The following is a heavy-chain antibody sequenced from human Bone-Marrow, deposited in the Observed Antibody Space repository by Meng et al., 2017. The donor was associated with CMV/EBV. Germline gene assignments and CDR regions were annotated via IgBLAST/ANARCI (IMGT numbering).Heavy chain of an antibody. J-gene: IGHJ6*02. CDR1: GYSISSGYY. CDR3: ARGLGFWSGSCMDV. Sequence: SETLSLTCTVSGYSISSGYYWGWIRQPPGKGLEWIGSIYHSGSTNYNPSHKSRVTISVDTSKNQFSLKLSSVTAADTAVYYCARGLGFWSGSCMDVWGQGTTVTVSS. CDR2: IYHSGST. D-gene: IGHD3-3*01. V-gene: IGHV4-38-2*02.